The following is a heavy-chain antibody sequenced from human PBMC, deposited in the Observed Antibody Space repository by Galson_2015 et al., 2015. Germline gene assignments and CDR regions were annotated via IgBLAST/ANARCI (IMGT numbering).Heavy chain of an antibody. CDR2: ISSSGSTI. V-gene: IGHV3-48*03. D-gene: IGHD3-22*01. J-gene: IGHJ3*02. Sequence: SLRLSCAASGFTFSSYEMNWVRQAPGKGLEWVSYISSSGSTIYYADSVKGRFTISRDNAKNSLYLQMNSLRAKDTAVYYCARDLVYYKDRNDAFEIWGQGPMVTASS. CDR1: GFTFSSYE. CDR3: ARDLVYYKDRNDAFEI.